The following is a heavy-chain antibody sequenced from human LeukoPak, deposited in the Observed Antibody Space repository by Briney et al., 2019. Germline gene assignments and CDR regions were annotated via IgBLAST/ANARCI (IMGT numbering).Heavy chain of an antibody. CDR2: IWYDGSNK. CDR3: AREGVGVAGFAYYYYYYMDV. V-gene: IGHV3-33*01. J-gene: IGHJ6*03. D-gene: IGHD6-19*01. Sequence: GGSLRLSCAASGFTFSSYGMHWVRQAPGKGLEWVAVIWYDGSNKYYADSVKGRFTISRDNSKNTLYLQMNSLRAEDTAVYYCAREGVGVAGFAYYYYYYMDVWGKGTTVTVSS. CDR1: GFTFSSYG.